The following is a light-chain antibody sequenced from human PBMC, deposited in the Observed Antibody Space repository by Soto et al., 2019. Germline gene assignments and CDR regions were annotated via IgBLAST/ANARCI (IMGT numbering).Light chain of an antibody. V-gene: IGKV1-39*01. J-gene: IGKJ2*01. CDR2: EAT. Sequence: IQMTQSPSSLSPSVGDKVSISCRASKTIATYLNWYQQKPGKAPTLLIYEATILQSGVPSRFSASGSGTDVTLTISSLQPEDFATFYCQQIYSPPYTFGQGTKLEIK. CDR3: QQIYSPPYT. CDR1: KTIATY.